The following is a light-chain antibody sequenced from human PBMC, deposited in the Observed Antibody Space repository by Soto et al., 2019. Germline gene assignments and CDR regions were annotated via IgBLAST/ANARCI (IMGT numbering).Light chain of an antibody. J-gene: IGLJ3*02. CDR1: SSDVGDYNY. CDR3: SSYTSSSTLGV. Sequence: QSVLTQPASVSGSPGQSITISCIGTSSDVGDYNYVSWYQQHPGKAPKLMIYEVTNRPSGVSNRFSGSKSGNTASLTISGLQAADEADYYCSSYTSSSTLGVFGGGTKLTVL. V-gene: IGLV2-14*01. CDR2: EVT.